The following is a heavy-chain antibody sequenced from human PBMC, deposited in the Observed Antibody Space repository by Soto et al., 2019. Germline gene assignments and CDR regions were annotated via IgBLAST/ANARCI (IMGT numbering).Heavy chain of an antibody. Sequence: QVQLVQSGAEVKKPGASVKVSCKASGYTFTGYYMHWVRQAPGQGLEWMGWINPNSGGKNYAQKFQGRVTMTRDTSISTAYMELSRLRSDDTAVYYCARDLWPSVATAADYWGQGTLVTVSS. CDR2: INPNSGGK. J-gene: IGHJ4*02. V-gene: IGHV1-2*02. CDR1: GYTFTGYY. CDR3: ARDLWPSVATAADY. D-gene: IGHD5-12*01.